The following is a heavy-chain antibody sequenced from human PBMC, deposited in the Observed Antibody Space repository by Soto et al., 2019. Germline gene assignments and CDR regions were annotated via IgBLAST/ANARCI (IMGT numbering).Heavy chain of an antibody. V-gene: IGHV5-51*01. Sequence: GESLKISCKGSGYSFTSYWIGWVRQMPGKGLEWMGIIYPGDSDTRYSPSFQGQVTISADKSISTAYLQWSSLKASDTAMYYCARLAAAGSYYHYGMDVWGQGTTVTVSS. CDR2: IYPGDSDT. CDR1: GYSFTSYW. J-gene: IGHJ6*02. CDR3: ARLAAAGSYYHYGMDV. D-gene: IGHD6-13*01.